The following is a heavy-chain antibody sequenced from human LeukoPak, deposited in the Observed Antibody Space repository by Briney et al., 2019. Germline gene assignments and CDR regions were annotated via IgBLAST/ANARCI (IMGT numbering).Heavy chain of an antibody. Sequence: SETLSLTCTVSGGSISSGGYYWSWIRQPPGKGLEWIGYIYHSGSTYYNPSLKSRVTISVDRSKNQFSLKLSSVTAADTAVYYCARGHGDYHLDYRGQGTLVTVSS. CDR1: GGSISSGGYY. J-gene: IGHJ4*02. CDR2: IYHSGST. D-gene: IGHD4-17*01. V-gene: IGHV4-30-2*01. CDR3: ARGHGDYHLDY.